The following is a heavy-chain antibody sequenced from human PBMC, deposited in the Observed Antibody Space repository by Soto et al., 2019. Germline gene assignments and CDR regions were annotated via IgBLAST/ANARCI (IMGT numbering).Heavy chain of an antibody. CDR3: AKPPDYNWNDY. D-gene: IGHD1-20*01. Sequence: EAQLLESGGGLLQPGGSLRLSCAASGFTFSSYAMSWVRQAPGKGLEWISAVSGSGGSTYYADSVKGRFTISRDNSKDTLYLQMNNLRAEDTAVYYCAKPPDYNWNDYWGQGTLVTVSS. V-gene: IGHV3-23*01. CDR1: GFTFSSYA. CDR2: VSGSGGST. J-gene: IGHJ4*02.